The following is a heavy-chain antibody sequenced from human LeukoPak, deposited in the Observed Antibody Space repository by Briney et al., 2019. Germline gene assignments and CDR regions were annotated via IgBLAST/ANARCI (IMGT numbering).Heavy chain of an antibody. V-gene: IGHV3-48*03. CDR3: ARGSSGWYFDY. J-gene: IGHJ4*02. CDR2: ISSSGSTI. D-gene: IGHD6-19*01. CDR1: GVTFSSYE. Sequence: PGGSLRLSCAASGVTFSSYEMNWVRQAPGKGLEWVSSISSSGSTIYYADSVKGRFTIPRDNAKNSLYLQMNSLRAEDTAVYYCARGSSGWYFDYWGQGTLVTVSS.